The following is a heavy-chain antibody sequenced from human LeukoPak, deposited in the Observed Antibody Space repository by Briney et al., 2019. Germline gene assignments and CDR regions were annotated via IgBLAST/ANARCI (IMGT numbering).Heavy chain of an antibody. V-gene: IGHV3-23*01. CDR2: ISGSGGST. J-gene: IGHJ6*03. CDR1: GFTFSSYA. Sequence: GGSLRLSCAASGFTFSSYAMNWVRQAPGKGLEWVSAISGSGGSTYYADSVKGRFPISRDNSKNTLYLQMNSLRAEDTAVYYCAKGRAIFGVADYCYMDVWGKGTTVTVSS. CDR3: AKGRAIFGVADYCYMDV. D-gene: IGHD3-3*01.